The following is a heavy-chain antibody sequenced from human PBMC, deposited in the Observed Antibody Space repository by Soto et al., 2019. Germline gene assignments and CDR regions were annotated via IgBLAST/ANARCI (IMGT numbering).Heavy chain of an antibody. Sequence: SVKVSCKVSGYTLTELSMHWVRQAPGQGLEWMGGIIPIFGTANYAQKFQGRVTITADESTSTAYMELSSLRSEDTAVYYCARGIPRDTTGPLWGQGTLVTVSS. CDR2: IIPIFGTA. CDR1: GYTLTELS. J-gene: IGHJ4*02. V-gene: IGHV1-69*13. D-gene: IGHD1-1*01. CDR3: ARGIPRDTTGPL.